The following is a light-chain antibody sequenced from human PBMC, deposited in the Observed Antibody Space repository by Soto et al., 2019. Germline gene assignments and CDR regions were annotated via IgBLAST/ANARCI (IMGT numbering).Light chain of an antibody. V-gene: IGKV3-20*01. Sequence: EIVLTQSPGTLSLSPGERATLSCRASQSVSSSSYLAWYQQKPGQAPRLLIYGASSRATGIPDRFSGSGSATDLTLTISRLEPEDFAVYYGRQYGSSPSYTFGQGTKLEIK. CDR2: GAS. CDR1: QSVSSSSY. CDR3: RQYGSSPSYT. J-gene: IGKJ2*01.